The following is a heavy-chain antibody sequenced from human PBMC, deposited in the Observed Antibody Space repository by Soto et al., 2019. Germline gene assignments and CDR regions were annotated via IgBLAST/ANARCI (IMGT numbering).Heavy chain of an antibody. CDR3: ARADYPASYSYYALDV. V-gene: IGHV3-23*01. D-gene: IGHD4-17*01. Sequence: EVQLLESGGGLVQPGGSLRLSCAASGFTFSNYAMSWVRQAPGKGLEWVSIISGSGSTTYHADSVKGRFTNSRDAVQNSVFHEMNSLRAEDTAVYYCARADYPASYSYYALDVWGKGTTVIVST. CDR2: ISGSGSTT. J-gene: IGHJ6*04. CDR1: GFTFSNYA.